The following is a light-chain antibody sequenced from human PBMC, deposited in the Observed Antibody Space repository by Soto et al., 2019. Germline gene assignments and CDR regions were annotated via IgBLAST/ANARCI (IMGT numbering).Light chain of an antibody. CDR1: RSDVGGYNY. Sequence: QSALTQPPSASGSPGQSVTISCTGTRSDVGGYNYVSWYQQHPGKAPKLMIYEVSKRPSGVPDRFSGSKSGNTASLTVSGLQAEDEADYYCSSYTVSNTLVFGGGTKVTVL. J-gene: IGLJ2*01. CDR3: SSYTVSNTLV. V-gene: IGLV2-8*01. CDR2: EVS.